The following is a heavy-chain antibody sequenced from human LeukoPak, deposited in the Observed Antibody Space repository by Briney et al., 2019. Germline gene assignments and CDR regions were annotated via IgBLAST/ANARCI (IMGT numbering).Heavy chain of an antibody. CDR2: ISYDGSNQ. J-gene: IGHJ4*02. CDR3: AKHRFESGGYHSTD. V-gene: IGHV3-30-3*02. CDR1: GFTFSSYA. D-gene: IGHD3-22*01. Sequence: GGSLRLSCAASGFTFSSYAMHWVRQAPGKGLEWVAVISYDGSNQYYADSVKGRFTISRDNSKNTLYLQMNSLRDEDTAVYYCAKHRFESGGYHSTDWGQGTLVTVSS.